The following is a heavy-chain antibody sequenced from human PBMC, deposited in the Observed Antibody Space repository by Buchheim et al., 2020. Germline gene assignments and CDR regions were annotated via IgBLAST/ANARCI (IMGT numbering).Heavy chain of an antibody. J-gene: IGHJ4*02. CDR3: AKAIRDVAVVVPATMDF. V-gene: IGHV3-30*18. D-gene: IGHD2-21*02. Sequence: QVHLVESGGGVVKPGRSLRLSCDTSGFSSNTYAMHWVRQAPGKGLEWVAVISNDGNRRYYAASVKGRFSISRDDSKNTLFLQMSSLRTEDTGVYYCAKAIRDVAVVVPATMDFWGQGSL. CDR1: GFSSNTYA. CDR2: ISNDGNRR.